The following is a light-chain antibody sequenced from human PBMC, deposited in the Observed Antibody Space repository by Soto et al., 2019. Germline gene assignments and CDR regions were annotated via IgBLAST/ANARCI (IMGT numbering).Light chain of an antibody. CDR1: SSNIGSGYD. Sequence: QSVLTQPPSVSGAPGQRVTISCTGSSSNIGSGYDVPWYQQLPGTAPKLLIYGNTNRPSGVPDRFSGSKSGTSAALAITGLQAEDEADYYCQSYDSSLSDWVFGGGTKVTVL. J-gene: IGLJ3*02. CDR3: QSYDSSLSDWV. CDR2: GNT. V-gene: IGLV1-40*01.